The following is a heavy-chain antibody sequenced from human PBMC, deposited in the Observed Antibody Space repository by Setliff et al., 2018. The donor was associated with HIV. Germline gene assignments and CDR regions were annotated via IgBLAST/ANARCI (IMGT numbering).Heavy chain of an antibody. CDR2: VDYSGSS. D-gene: IGHD3-10*01. Sequence: PSETLSLTCSVSGDSMRTNYWTWIRQSPGKGLEWIGHVDYSGSSTYNPSLNSRVTLSIDTSKSQFSLRLSSVTAADTALYYCARRSTVARGVDCFDLWGQGTHVTVSS. CDR1: GDSMRTNY. J-gene: IGHJ4*02. CDR3: ARRSTVARGVDCFDL. V-gene: IGHV4-59*08.